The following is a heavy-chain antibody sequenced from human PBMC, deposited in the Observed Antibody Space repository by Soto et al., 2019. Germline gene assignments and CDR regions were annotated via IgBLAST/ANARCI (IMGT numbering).Heavy chain of an antibody. D-gene: IGHD2-2*01. CDR1: GFTFSSYG. CDR2: ISYDGSNK. Sequence: GGSLRLSCAASGFTFSSYGMHWVRQAPGKGLEWVAVISYDGSNKYYADSVKGRFTISRDNSKNTLYLQMNSLRAEDTAVYYCAKGRVYCSSTSCSSNFDDWGQGTLVTVSS. V-gene: IGHV3-30*18. CDR3: AKGRVYCSSTSCSSNFDD. J-gene: IGHJ4*02.